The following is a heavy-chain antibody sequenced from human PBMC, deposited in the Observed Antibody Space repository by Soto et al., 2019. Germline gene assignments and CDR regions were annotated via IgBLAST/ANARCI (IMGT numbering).Heavy chain of an antibody. CDR3: ARSADFSMYYFAD. Sequence: PSETLSLTCTVSDGSISSYSLNWFRQPPGKGLEWTGFIYYSGSTNYNPSLKSRVTISVDTSKNQFSLKLSSVTAADTAVYYCARSADFSMYYFADWGQGTLVTVSS. V-gene: IGHV4-59*01. CDR2: IYYSGST. CDR1: DGSISSYS. J-gene: IGHJ4*02. D-gene: IGHD2-21*02.